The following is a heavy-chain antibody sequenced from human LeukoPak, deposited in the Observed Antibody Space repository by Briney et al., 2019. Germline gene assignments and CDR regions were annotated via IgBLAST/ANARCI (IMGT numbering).Heavy chain of an antibody. CDR1: GGSISSYY. Sequence: PSETLSLTCTASGGSISSYYWSWIRQPPGKGLEWIGYIYYSGSTNYNPSLKSRVTISVDTSKNQFSLKLSSVTAADTAVYYCARGRLYYYGSGSYYWFDPWGQGTLVTVSS. J-gene: IGHJ5*02. D-gene: IGHD3-10*01. V-gene: IGHV4-59*01. CDR2: IYYSGST. CDR3: ARGRLYYYGSGSYYWFDP.